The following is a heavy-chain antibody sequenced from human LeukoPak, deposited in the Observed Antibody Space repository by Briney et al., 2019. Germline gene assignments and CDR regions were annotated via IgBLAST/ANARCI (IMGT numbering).Heavy chain of an antibody. J-gene: IGHJ5*02. CDR3: ARSYPYCSSTSCPYVFDP. V-gene: IGHV4-34*01. D-gene: IGHD2-2*01. CDR2: INHSGST. Sequence: PSETLSLTCAVYGGSFSGYYWSWIRQPPGKGLEWIGEINHSGSTNYNPSLKSRVTISVDTSKNQFSLKLSSATAADTAVYYCARSYPYCSSTSCPYVFDPWGQGTLVTVSS. CDR1: GGSFSGYY.